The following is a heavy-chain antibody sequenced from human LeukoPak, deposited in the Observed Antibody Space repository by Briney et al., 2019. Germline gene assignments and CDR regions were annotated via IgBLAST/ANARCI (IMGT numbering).Heavy chain of an antibody. V-gene: IGHV3-7*03. D-gene: IGHD3-22*01. CDR3: AKSAYYDSSGFYREYYFDY. J-gene: IGHJ4*02. CDR2: IKQDGSEK. Sequence: GGSLRLSCAASGFTFSSYWMSWVRQAPGKGLEWVANIKQDGSEKYYVDSVKGRFTISRDNAKNTLHLQMNSLRAEDTAVYYCAKSAYYDSSGFYREYYFDYWGQGTLVTVSS. CDR1: GFTFSSYW.